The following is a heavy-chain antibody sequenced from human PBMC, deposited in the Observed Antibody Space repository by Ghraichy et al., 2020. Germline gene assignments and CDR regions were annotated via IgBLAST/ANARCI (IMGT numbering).Heavy chain of an antibody. CDR3: ARAGYSSGWLNWYFDL. V-gene: IGHV3-7*04. Sequence: GGSLRLSGAASGFTFSSYWMSWVRQAPGKGLEWVANIKQDGSEKYYVDSLKGRFTISRDNAKNSLYLQINSLRAEDTAVYSCARAGYSSGWLNWYFDLWGRGTLVTVSS. CDR1: GFTFSSYW. J-gene: IGHJ2*01. D-gene: IGHD6-19*01. CDR2: IKQDGSEK.